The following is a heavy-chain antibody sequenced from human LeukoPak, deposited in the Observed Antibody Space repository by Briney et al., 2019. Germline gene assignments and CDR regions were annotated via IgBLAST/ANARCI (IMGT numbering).Heavy chain of an antibody. D-gene: IGHD3-10*01. CDR3: AREITMVRGVAY. V-gene: IGHV3-23*01. J-gene: IGHJ4*02. CDR1: GFTFSRYA. Sequence: PGGSLRLCCAASGFTFSRYAMSWVRQAPGKGLEWVSAISGSGGSTYYADSEKGRFTISRDNSKNTLYLQMNSLRAADTAVYYCAREITMVRGVAYWGQGTLLTVSS. CDR2: ISGSGGST.